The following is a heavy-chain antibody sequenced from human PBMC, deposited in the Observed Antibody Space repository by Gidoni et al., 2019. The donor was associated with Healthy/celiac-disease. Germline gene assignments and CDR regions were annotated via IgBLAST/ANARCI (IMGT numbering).Heavy chain of an antibody. J-gene: IGHJ4*02. D-gene: IGHD4-4*01. V-gene: IGHV3-33*01. CDR2: IWYDGSNK. CDR3: ARGGVTFYYFDY. Sequence: QVQLVESGGGVVQPGRSLRLSCAASGFTFSSYGMHWVRQAPGKGLEWVAVIWYDGSNKYYADSVKGRFTISRDNSKNTLYLQMNSLRAEDTAVYYCARGGVTFYYFDYWGQGTLVTVSS. CDR1: GFTFSSYG.